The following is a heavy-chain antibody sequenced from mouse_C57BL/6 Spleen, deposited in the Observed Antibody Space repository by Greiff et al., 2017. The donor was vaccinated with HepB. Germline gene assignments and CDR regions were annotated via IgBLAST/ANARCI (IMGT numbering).Heavy chain of an antibody. J-gene: IGHJ4*01. CDR1: GYTFTSYW. D-gene: IGHD1-1*01. Sequence: VQLQQPGAELVRPGTSVKLSCKASGYTFTSYWMHWVKQRPGQGLEWIGVIDPSDSYTNYNQKFKGKATLTVDTSSSTAYMQLSSLTSEDSAVYYCARPHYGTAMDYWGQGTSVTVSS. V-gene: IGHV1-59*01. CDR2: IDPSDSYT. CDR3: ARPHYGTAMDY.